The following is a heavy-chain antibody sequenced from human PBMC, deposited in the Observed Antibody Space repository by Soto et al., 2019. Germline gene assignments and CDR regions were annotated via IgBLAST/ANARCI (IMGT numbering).Heavy chain of an antibody. D-gene: IGHD6-6*01. CDR2: INAYNGTA. Sequence: QVQLVQSGAEVKEPGASVKVSCKTSGYTFTTFGIGWVRQAPGQGLEWMGWINAYNGTANYAQKFQGRLTMTTDTSTSTAYMELRSLISDDAAVYYCARHGSSREDYWGQGTLVTVSS. CDR1: GYTFTTFG. CDR3: ARHGSSREDY. V-gene: IGHV1-18*01. J-gene: IGHJ4*02.